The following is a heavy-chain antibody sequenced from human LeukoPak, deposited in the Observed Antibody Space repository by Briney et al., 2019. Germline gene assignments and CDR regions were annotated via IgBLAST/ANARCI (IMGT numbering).Heavy chain of an antibody. J-gene: IGHJ4*02. Sequence: TGGSLRLSCAASGFTFSNYAMHWVRQAPGKGLEYVSAVSRNGDSPYYANSVKGRFTISRDNSKNTLYLQMGGLGVEDMAVYYCTRDDGSGWFFGASDYWGQGTLVTVSS. CDR2: VSRNGDSP. D-gene: IGHD6-19*01. V-gene: IGHV3-64*01. CDR3: TRDDGSGWFFGASDY. CDR1: GFTFSNYA.